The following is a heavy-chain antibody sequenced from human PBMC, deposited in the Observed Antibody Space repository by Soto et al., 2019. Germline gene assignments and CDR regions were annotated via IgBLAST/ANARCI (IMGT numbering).Heavy chain of an antibody. CDR2: INPDGAT. V-gene: IGHV4-34*01. Sequence: SETLSLTCAFYVGSFSGYYWDWIRHPPGKWLEWIGEINPDGATNYTPSLRGRVTISIDTSRNQFSLKLSSVTAADTAVYYCARGKSSDPFFEYWGQGAPVTVSS. CDR1: VGSFSGYY. D-gene: IGHD6-6*01. CDR3: ARGKSSDPFFEY. J-gene: IGHJ4*02.